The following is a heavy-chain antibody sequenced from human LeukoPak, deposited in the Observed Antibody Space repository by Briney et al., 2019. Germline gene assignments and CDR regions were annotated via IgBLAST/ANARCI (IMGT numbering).Heavy chain of an antibody. CDR2: IIPIFGIA. V-gene: IGHV1-69*04. J-gene: IGHJ5*02. D-gene: IGHD4-11*01. CDR3: AREAVTTNRNWFDP. Sequence: ASVKVSCKASGGTFSSYAISWVRQAPGQGLEWMGRIIPIFGIANYAQKFQGRVTITADKSTSTAYMELSSLRSEDTAVYYRAREAVTTNRNWFDPWGQGTLVTVSS. CDR1: GGTFSSYA.